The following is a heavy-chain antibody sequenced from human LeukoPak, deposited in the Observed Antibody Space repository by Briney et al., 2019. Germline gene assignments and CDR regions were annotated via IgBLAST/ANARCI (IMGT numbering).Heavy chain of an antibody. CDR3: ARGPSITIFGVVNDY. Sequence: SVKVSCRASGGTFSSYAISWVRQAPGQGLEWMGRIIPILGIANYAQKFQGRVTITADKSTSTAYMELRSLRSDDTAVYYCARGPSITIFGVVNDYWGQGTLVTVSS. CDR2: IIPILGIA. V-gene: IGHV1-69*04. D-gene: IGHD3-3*01. J-gene: IGHJ4*02. CDR1: GGTFSSYA.